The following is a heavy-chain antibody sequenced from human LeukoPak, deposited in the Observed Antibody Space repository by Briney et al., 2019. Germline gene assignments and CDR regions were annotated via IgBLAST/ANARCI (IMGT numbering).Heavy chain of an antibody. D-gene: IGHD3-9*01. CDR3: ASDLYYDILTGPTRRYFDF. J-gene: IGHJ4*02. Sequence: GGSLRLSCVASGFTFSDYTMNWVRQAPGKGLEWVSSITSGSNFMYYADSVKGRFTISRDNAKNSLYLQMNSLRAEDTAVYYCASDLYYDILTGPTRRYFDFWGQGTLVTVSS. V-gene: IGHV3-21*01. CDR2: ITSGSNFM. CDR1: GFTFSDYT.